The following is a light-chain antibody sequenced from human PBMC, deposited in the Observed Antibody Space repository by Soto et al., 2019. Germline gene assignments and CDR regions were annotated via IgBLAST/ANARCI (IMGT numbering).Light chain of an antibody. V-gene: IGKV1-9*01. CDR2: AAS. Sequence: DIQLTQSPSFLSASVGDRVTITCRASQGISSHLAWYQQRPGKAPKLLISAASSLQSGVPSRFSGSGSGTEFTLTISSLQPEDFATYYCQQYNSYPSTFGQGTRWIS. J-gene: IGKJ1*01. CDR3: QQYNSYPST. CDR1: QGISSH.